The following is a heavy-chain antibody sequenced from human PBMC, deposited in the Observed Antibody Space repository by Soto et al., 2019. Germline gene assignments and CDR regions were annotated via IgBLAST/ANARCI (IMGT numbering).Heavy chain of an antibody. D-gene: IGHD3-10*01. CDR1: GFTFSNAW. CDR3: TADVPTQGVGEFDY. CDR2: IKSRIDGETR. Sequence: EVQLVESGGGLVKPGGSLRLSCVGSGFTFSNAWMTWVRQAPGKGLEWVGRIKSRIDGETREYAAPAKDRFTISRDDSKNTVYLQVTGLKTEDTAIYYCTADVPTQGVGEFDYWGQGTLIAVSS. V-gene: IGHV3-15*01. J-gene: IGHJ4*02.